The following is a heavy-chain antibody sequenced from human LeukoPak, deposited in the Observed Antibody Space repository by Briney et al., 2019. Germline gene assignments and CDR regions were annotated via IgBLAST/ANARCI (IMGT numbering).Heavy chain of an antibody. Sequence: SETLSLTCTVSGGSISSSSYYWGWIRQPPGKGLEWIVSIYYSGSTYYNPSLKSRVTISVDTSKNQFSLKLSSVTAADTAVYYCARDARVTVAGTLYFDYWGQGTLVTVSS. V-gene: IGHV4-39*02. J-gene: IGHJ4*02. D-gene: IGHD6-19*01. CDR3: ARDARVTVAGTLYFDY. CDR2: IYYSGST. CDR1: GGSISSSSYY.